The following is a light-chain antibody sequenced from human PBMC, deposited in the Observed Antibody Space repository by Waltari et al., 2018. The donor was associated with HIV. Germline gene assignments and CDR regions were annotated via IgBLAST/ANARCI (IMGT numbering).Light chain of an antibody. CDR2: SNN. Sequence: QSVLTQPPSASGTPGQRVTISCSGSSSNIGSDTVNWYQQLPGTAPKLLIYSNNRRPSGVPDRFSGSKSGTSASLASSGLQSEDEADYYCAAWDDSLNVVFGGGTKLTVL. CDR3: AAWDDSLNVV. V-gene: IGLV1-44*01. CDR1: SSNIGSDT. J-gene: IGLJ2*01.